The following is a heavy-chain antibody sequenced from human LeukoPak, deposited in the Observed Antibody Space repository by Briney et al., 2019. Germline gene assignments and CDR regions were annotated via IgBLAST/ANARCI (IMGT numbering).Heavy chain of an antibody. V-gene: IGHV1-46*01. CDR1: GYTFTGYY. Sequence: ASVTVSCKASGYTFTGYYMHWVRQAPGQGLEWMGLINPSDGKTSYAQKFQGRVTMTRDTSTSTVYMELSSLRSEDAAVYYCAREIGPRQLHLWGSAFDYWGQGTLVTVSS. D-gene: IGHD5-18*01. CDR3: AREIGPRQLHLWGSAFDY. J-gene: IGHJ4*02. CDR2: INPSDGKT.